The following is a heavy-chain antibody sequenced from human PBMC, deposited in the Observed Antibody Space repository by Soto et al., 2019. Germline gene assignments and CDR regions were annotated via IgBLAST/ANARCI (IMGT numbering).Heavy chain of an antibody. CDR2: MTSNSKTI. J-gene: IGHJ3*01. CDR1: GFNFNIYS. Sequence: LRLSCITSGFNFNIYSMNWVRQAPGKGLEWVSYMTSNSKTIHYADSIKGRFTISRENAKNSVFLQMSSLRAEDTAVYYCTRGVEYGFDFWGQGTMVTVSS. CDR3: TRGVEYGFDF. D-gene: IGHD3-3*01. V-gene: IGHV3-48*01.